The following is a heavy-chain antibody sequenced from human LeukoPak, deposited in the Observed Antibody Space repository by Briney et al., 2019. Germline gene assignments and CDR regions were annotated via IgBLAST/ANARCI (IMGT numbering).Heavy chain of an antibody. J-gene: IGHJ4*02. CDR3: ARGKDGTLSSFDY. CDR1: GFTFSNYW. V-gene: IGHV3-74*01. D-gene: IGHD5-24*01. Sequence: GGSLGVSCAASGFTFSNYWMHWVRQAPGKGLVWVSRINRDGSSTRYADSVKGRFTISRDNAKNTLYLQMNSLRAEDTAVYYCARGKDGTLSSFDYWGQGTLVTVSS. CDR2: INRDGSST.